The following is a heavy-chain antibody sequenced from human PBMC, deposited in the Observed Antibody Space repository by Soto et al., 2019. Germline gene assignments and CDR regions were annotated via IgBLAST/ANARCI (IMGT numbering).Heavy chain of an antibody. D-gene: IGHD5-12*01. CDR1: GYIFINYA. CDR2: INAGKGDT. V-gene: IGHV1-3*01. Sequence: ASVKVSCKASGYIFINYAIHWVRQAPGQRLEWMGWINAGKGDTIYSQKFQDRITINRDTSASTAYMELGRLRPEDMAVYYCVQISAIGSTYSGYDGIDYWG. CDR3: VQISAIGSTYSGYDGIDY. J-gene: IGHJ4*01.